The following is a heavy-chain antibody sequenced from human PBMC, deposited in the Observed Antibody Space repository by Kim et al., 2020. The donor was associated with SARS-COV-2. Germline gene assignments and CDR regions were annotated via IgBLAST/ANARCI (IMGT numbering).Heavy chain of an antibody. Sequence: SETLSLTCTVSGGSISSYYWSWIRQPPGKGLEWIGYIYYSGSTNYNPSLKSRVTISVDTSKNQFSLKLSSVTAADTVVYYCARGRAVAGTLDFDYWGQGTLVTVSS. CDR1: GGSISSYY. CDR3: ARGRAVAGTLDFDY. D-gene: IGHD6-19*01. J-gene: IGHJ4*02. CDR2: IYYSGST. V-gene: IGHV4-59*13.